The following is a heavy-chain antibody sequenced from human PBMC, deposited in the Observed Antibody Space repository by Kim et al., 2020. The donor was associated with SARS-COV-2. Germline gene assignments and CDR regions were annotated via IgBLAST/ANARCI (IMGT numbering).Heavy chain of an antibody. J-gene: IGHJ4*02. CDR2: ISSSSSYI. CDR3: ARREGATEAYFDY. Sequence: GGSLRLSCAASGFTFSSYSMNWVRQAPGKGLEWVSSISSSSSYIYYADSVKGRFTISRDNAKNSLYLQMNSLRAEDTAVYYCARREGATEAYFDYWGQGTLVTVSS. V-gene: IGHV3-21*01. CDR1: GFTFSSYS. D-gene: IGHD1-26*01.